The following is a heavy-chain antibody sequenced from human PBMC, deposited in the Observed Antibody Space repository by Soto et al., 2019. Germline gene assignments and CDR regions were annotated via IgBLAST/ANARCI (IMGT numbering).Heavy chain of an antibody. V-gene: IGHV1-3*01. D-gene: IGHD6-19*01. CDR1: GYTFTSYA. CDR3: ARDHFSSGWPPFDY. CDR2: INAGNGNT. Sequence: GASGKGSWKASGYTFTSYAMHWVRQAPGQRLEWMGWINAGNGNTKYSQKFQGRVTITRDTSANTAYMELSSLRYEDTAVYYCARDHFSSGWPPFDYWGQGTLVTVSS. J-gene: IGHJ4*02.